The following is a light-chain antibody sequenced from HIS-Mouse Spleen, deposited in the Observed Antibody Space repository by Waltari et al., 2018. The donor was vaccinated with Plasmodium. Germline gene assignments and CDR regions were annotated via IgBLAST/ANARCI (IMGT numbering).Light chain of an antibody. CDR2: EVS. CDR1: SSDVGGYNY. Sequence: QSALPQPPSASGSPGPTVTISCPGTSSDVGGYNYVSLYQQHPGKAPKLMIYEVSKRPSGGPDRFSGSKSGNTASLTVAGLQAEDEADYYCSSYAGSNNLVFGGGAKLTVL. V-gene: IGLV2-8*01. CDR3: SSYAGSNNLV. J-gene: IGLJ2*01.